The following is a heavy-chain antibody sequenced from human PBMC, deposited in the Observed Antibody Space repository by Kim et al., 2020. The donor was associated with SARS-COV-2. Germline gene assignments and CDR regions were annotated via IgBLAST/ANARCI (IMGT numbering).Heavy chain of an antibody. V-gene: IGHV3-53*01. CDR2: IYSGGST. Sequence: GGSLRLSCAASGFTVSTNAMTWVRQAPGKGLEWVSSIYSGGSTYYPGSVRGRFTISRDNSKNTVYLQMNSLRAEDTAVYYCVRGATYYGVGYYCDWFVP. J-gene: IGHJ5*02. CDR1: GFTVSTNA. CDR3: VRGATYYGVGYYCDWFVP. D-gene: IGHD3-10*01.